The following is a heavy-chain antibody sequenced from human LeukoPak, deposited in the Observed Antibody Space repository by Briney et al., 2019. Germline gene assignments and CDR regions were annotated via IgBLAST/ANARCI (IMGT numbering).Heavy chain of an antibody. V-gene: IGHV4-38-2*02. Sequence: PSETLSLTCTVSGYSISSGYYWGWIRQPPGKGLERIGSIYHSGSTYYNPSLKSRVTISVDTSKNQFSLKLSSVTAADTAVYYCARGSSSWYGPFDYWGQGTLVTVSS. CDR3: ARGSSSWYGPFDY. J-gene: IGHJ4*02. D-gene: IGHD6-13*01. CDR1: GYSISSGYY. CDR2: IYHSGST.